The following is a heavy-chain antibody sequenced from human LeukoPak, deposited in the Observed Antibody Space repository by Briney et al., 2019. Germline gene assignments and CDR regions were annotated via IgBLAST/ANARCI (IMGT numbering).Heavy chain of an antibody. Sequence: GGSLRLSCTPSGFTFSSHAMSWVRQAPGKGLEWVSGISGNGAGTYYGDSVKGRFTISRDNSKNTLYLQMNSLRAEDTAVYYCAKTIIKVAEDAFDIWGQGTMVTVSS. J-gene: IGHJ3*02. V-gene: IGHV3-23*01. CDR3: AKTIIKVAEDAFDI. CDR1: GFTFSSHA. D-gene: IGHD5-12*01. CDR2: ISGNGAGT.